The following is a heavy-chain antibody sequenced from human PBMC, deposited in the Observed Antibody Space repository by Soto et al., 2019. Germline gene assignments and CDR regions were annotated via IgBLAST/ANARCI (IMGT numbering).Heavy chain of an antibody. D-gene: IGHD3-16*01. CDR1: GYSFTNND. CDR3: ARMETFGSLNWFDP. Sequence: ASVKVSCKASGYSFTNNDVSWVRQATGQGLEWMGWMNPGSGDTGYAQKFQGRVTMTRDISIATAYMELNNLRSDDTAIYYCARMETFGSLNWFDPWGQGTPVTV. J-gene: IGHJ5*02. CDR2: MNPGSGDT. V-gene: IGHV1-8*01.